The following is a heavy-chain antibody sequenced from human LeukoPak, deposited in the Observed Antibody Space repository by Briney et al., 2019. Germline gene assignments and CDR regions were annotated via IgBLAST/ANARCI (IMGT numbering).Heavy chain of an antibody. CDR3: ARDVNGAFTRSWFDP. Sequence: SQTLSLTCAISGDSVSSNNAAWVWIRHSPSRGLELLGRTYYRSKWYHDYAVSVKSRISFNPDTSKNQFFLQLNSVTPEDTAVYYCARDVNGAFTRSWFDPWGQGTRVTVS. J-gene: IGHJ5*02. V-gene: IGHV6-1*01. D-gene: IGHD4-17*01. CDR2: TYYRSKWYH. CDR1: GDSVSSNNAA.